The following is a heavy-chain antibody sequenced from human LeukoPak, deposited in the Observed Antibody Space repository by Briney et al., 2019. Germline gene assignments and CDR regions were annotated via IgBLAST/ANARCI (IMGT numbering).Heavy chain of an antibody. V-gene: IGHV3-66*01. CDR2: IYSGGST. CDR1: GFTVSRNY. Sequence: GGSLRLSCAASGFTVSRNYMSWVRPAPGRGLGWVSFIYSGGSTYYADSVKGRFTISRDNSKNTLYFQMNSLRAEDTAVYYCAREIHGGNTGVFDYWGQGTLVTVSS. D-gene: IGHD4-23*01. J-gene: IGHJ4*02. CDR3: AREIHGGNTGVFDY.